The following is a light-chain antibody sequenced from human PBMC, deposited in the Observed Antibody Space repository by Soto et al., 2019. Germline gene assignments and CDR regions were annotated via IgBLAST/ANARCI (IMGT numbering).Light chain of an antibody. CDR1: QSVSSY. Sequence: RSWLPGERATLSCRASQSVSSYFAWYQQKPGQAPRLLIYDASTRAAGIPARFSGSGSGTDFTLTISSLEPEDFAVYYCQQRSDWPLTFGGGTKVDIK. CDR3: QQRSDWPLT. J-gene: IGKJ4*01. CDR2: DAS. V-gene: IGKV3-11*01.